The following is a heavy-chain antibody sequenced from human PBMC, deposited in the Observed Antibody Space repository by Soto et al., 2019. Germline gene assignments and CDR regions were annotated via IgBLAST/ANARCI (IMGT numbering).Heavy chain of an antibody. CDR3: ARASLGYCSSTSCPGDYYYGMDV. Sequence: ASVKVSCKASGYTFTSYYMHWVRQAPGQGLEWMGIINPSGGSTSCAQKFQGRVTMTRDTSTSTVYMELSSLRSEDTAVYYCARASLGYCSSTSCPGDYYYGMDVWGQGTTVTVSS. J-gene: IGHJ6*02. D-gene: IGHD2-2*01. CDR1: GYTFTSYY. CDR2: INPSGGST. V-gene: IGHV1-46*01.